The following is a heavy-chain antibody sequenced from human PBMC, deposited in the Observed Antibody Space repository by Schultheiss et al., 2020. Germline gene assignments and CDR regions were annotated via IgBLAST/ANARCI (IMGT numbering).Heavy chain of an antibody. D-gene: IGHD6-19*01. CDR3: AKEPRSTAVAGTNY. J-gene: IGHJ4*02. V-gene: IGHV3-30*18. CDR2: ISYDGSNK. Sequence: GGSLRLSCAASGFTFSSYGMHWVRQAPGKGLEWVAVISYDGSNKYYADSVKGRFTISRDNSKNTLYLQMNSLRAEDTAVYYCAKEPRSTAVAGTNYWGQGTLVTVSS. CDR1: GFTFSSYG.